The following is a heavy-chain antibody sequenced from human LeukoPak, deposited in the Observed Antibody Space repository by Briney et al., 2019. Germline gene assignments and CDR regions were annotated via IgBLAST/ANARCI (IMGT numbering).Heavy chain of an antibody. D-gene: IGHD3-22*01. J-gene: IGHJ3*02. CDR1: GFTFSSYA. CDR2: ISYDGTNK. Sequence: PGRSLRLSCAASGFTFSSYAMHWVLQAPGKGLEWVTIISYDGTNKYYADSVKGRFTTSRDNSKNTLFLQMNSLRAEDTAVYYCARSNYYDSRSWGFDIWGQGTMVTVSS. CDR3: ARSNYYDSRSWGFDI. V-gene: IGHV3-30*04.